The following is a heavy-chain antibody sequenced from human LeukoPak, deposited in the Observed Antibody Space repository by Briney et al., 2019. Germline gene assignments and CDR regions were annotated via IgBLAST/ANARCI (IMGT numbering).Heavy chain of an antibody. J-gene: IGHJ2*01. CDR2: FYFRGST. CDR1: GGSMSSSSVY. Sequence: PSETLSLTCAVSGGSMSSSSVYWGWIRQPPGRGLEWIGSFYFRGSTYYNPPLKSRVTVSVDTSKNQFSLTLRSVTAADTAFYYCASRLAAAGTEWYFDLWGRGTLVTVSS. D-gene: IGHD6-13*01. V-gene: IGHV4-39*01. CDR3: ASRLAAAGTEWYFDL.